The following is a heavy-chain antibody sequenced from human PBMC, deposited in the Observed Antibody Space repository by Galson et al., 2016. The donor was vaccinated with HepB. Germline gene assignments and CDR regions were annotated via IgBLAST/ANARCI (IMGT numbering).Heavy chain of an antibody. J-gene: IGHJ6*03. D-gene: IGHD4-17*01. V-gene: IGHV4-30-4*01. Sequence: TLSLTCTVSGGSISSGDYSWSGIRQPPGKGLEWIGYIYYSESTYYSPSLKSRLTISLDTSKNQFSLKLSSVTAADTAVYYCARGDNPDYGDYASAYYYMDVWGKGTTVTVSS. CDR1: GGSISSGDYS. CDR2: IYYSEST. CDR3: ARGDNPDYGDYASAYYYMDV.